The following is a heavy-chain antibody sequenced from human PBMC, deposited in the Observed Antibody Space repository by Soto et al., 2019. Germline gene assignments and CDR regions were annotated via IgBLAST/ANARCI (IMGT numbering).Heavy chain of an antibody. Sequence: ASVKVSCKASGYTFTSYGISWVRQAPGQGLEWMGWISAYNGNTNYAQKLQGRVTMTTDTATSTAYMKRRRLGSEVTAVYYCARDPSSRSPYYYYGMDVWGQGTRVTVSS. D-gene: IGHD6-13*01. J-gene: IGHJ6*02. V-gene: IGHV1-18*01. CDR1: GYTFTSYG. CDR2: ISAYNGNT. CDR3: ARDPSSRSPYYYYGMDV.